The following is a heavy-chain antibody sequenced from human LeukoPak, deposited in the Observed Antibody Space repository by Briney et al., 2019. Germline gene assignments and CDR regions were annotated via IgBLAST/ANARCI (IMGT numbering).Heavy chain of an antibody. CDR1: GFSISSGYY. Sequence: SETLSLTCAVSGFSISSGYYWGWIRQPPGKGLEWIGSMSHNRGTYYNSCLTSRVTISMDTSKNQFSLRLSSVTAANTAVYYCAGYYASGVSAYDYFGMDVWGKGTTVTVSS. D-gene: IGHD3-10*01. V-gene: IGHV4-38-2*01. CDR2: MSHNRGT. J-gene: IGHJ6*04. CDR3: AGYYASGVSAYDYFGMDV.